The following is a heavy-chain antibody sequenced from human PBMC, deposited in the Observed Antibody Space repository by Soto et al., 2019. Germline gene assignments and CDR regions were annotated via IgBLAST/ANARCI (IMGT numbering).Heavy chain of an antibody. D-gene: IGHD6-13*01. J-gene: IGHJ4*02. CDR3: AREGYRIAADFDY. CDR1: GGSISRYY. CDR2: IYYSGST. V-gene: IGHV4-59*01. Sequence: SETLSLTCTVSGGSISRYYWSWIRQRPGKGLEWIRYIYYSGSTNCNPTLKSRVTISVDTSKNQFSLKLSSVTAADTAVYYCAREGYRIAADFDYWGQGTLVTVSS.